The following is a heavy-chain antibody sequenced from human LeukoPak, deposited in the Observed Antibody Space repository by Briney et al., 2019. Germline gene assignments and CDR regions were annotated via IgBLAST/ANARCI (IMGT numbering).Heavy chain of an antibody. CDR3: ARVGYYDYIWGSYRYRKFDY. J-gene: IGHJ4*02. CDR1: GYTFTSYG. V-gene: IGHV1-18*01. Sequence: ASVKVSCKASGYTFTSYGISWVRQAPGQGLELMGWISAYNGNTNYAQKLQGRVTMTTDTSTSTAYMELRSLRSDDTAVYYCARVGYYDYIWGSYRYRKFDYWGQGTLVTVSS. D-gene: IGHD3-16*02. CDR2: ISAYNGNT.